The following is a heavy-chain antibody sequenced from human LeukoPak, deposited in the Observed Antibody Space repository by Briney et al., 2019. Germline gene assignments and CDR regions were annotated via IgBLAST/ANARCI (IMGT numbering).Heavy chain of an antibody. V-gene: IGHV4-61*02. CDR1: GGSISSGSYY. D-gene: IGHD3-3*01. Sequence: SETLSLTCTVSGGSISSGSYYWSWIRQPAGKGLEWIGRVYTSGSTNYNPSLKSRVTISVDTSKNQFSLKLSSVTAADTAVYYCARVRTGVVIHDAFDIWGQGTMVTVSS. CDR2: VYTSGST. J-gene: IGHJ3*02. CDR3: ARVRTGVVIHDAFDI.